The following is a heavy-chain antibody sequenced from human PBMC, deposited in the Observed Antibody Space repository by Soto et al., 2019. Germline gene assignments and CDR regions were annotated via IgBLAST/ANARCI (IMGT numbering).Heavy chain of an antibody. Sequence: QVQLVESGGGVAQPGRSLRLSCTVSGFTFSGHAMHWVRQAPGKGLEWVAQIWYDGSNKYYAASVKGRFTISRDNSKNTMYLQRNSLRVEDTAVYYCARDGQGLAPYALDVWGQGTSVTVSS. CDR3: ARDGQGLAPYALDV. CDR1: GFTFSGHA. D-gene: IGHD6-19*01. CDR2: IWYDGSNK. J-gene: IGHJ6*02. V-gene: IGHV3-33*01.